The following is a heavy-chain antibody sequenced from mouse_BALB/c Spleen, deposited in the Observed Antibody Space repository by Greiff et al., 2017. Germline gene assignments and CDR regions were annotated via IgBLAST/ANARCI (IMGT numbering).Heavy chain of an antibody. V-gene: IGHV3-2*02. D-gene: IGHD2-1*01. CDR2: ISYSGST. CDR3: ATGYGNYVFYYAMDY. Sequence: EVKLMESGPGLVKPSQSLSLTCTVTGYSITSDYAWNWIRQFPGNKLEWMGYISYSGSTSYNPSLKSRISITRDTSKNQFFLQLNSVTTEDTATYYCATGYGNYVFYYAMDYWGQGTSVTVSS. J-gene: IGHJ4*01. CDR1: GYSITSDYA.